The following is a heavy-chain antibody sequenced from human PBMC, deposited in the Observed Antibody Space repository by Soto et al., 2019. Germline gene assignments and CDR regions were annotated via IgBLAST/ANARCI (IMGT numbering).Heavy chain of an antibody. D-gene: IGHD1-26*01. J-gene: IGHJ4*02. CDR1: GGTFSSYS. CDR3: ARDGGRHSGGIDY. CDR2: IIPIFGTA. Sequence: ASVKVSCKASGGTFSSYSINWVRQAPGQGLEWMGEIIPIFGTANYAQKFQGRVTITADESTSTAYMELSSLRSEDTAVYYCARDGGRHSGGIDYWGQGTLVTVSS. V-gene: IGHV1-69*13.